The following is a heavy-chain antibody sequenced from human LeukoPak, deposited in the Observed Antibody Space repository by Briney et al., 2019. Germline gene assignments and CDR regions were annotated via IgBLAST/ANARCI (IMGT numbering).Heavy chain of an antibody. Sequence: GGSLRLSCAASGFTFSTYVMSWVRQAPGKGLEWVSGISGSGDNTYYADSVKGRFTISRDNSKNTVHLQMNSLRAEDTAIYYCATASGYDTDFDYWGQGTLATVSS. CDR3: ATASGYDTDFDY. CDR1: GFTFSTYV. J-gene: IGHJ4*02. V-gene: IGHV3-23*01. D-gene: IGHD3-9*01. CDR2: ISGSGDNT.